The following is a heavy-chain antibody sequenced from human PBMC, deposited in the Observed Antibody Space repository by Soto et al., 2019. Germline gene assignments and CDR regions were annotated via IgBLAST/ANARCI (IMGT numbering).Heavy chain of an antibody. D-gene: IGHD1-26*01. J-gene: IGHJ3*02. CDR1: GFTFSSYA. CDR3: VKDVQWELRAFDI. V-gene: IGHV3-64D*06. CDR2: ISSNGGST. Sequence: GGSLRLSCSASGFTFSSYAIHWVRQAPGKGLEYVSAISSNGGSTYYADSVKGRFTISRDNSKNTLYLQMSSLRAEETAVYDCVKDVQWELRAFDIWGQGTMVTVSS.